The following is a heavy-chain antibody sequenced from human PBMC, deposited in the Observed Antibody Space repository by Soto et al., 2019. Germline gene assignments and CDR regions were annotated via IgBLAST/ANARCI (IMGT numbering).Heavy chain of an antibody. CDR1: GFTFSSYS. J-gene: IGHJ1*01. D-gene: IGHD4-17*01. CDR2: ISSSSRYI. CDR3: ARDSRGGYGDYSEPVEYFQN. V-gene: IGHV3-21*01. Sequence: PGGSLRLSCAASGFTFSSYSMNWVRQAPGKGLEWVSSISSSSRYIFYADSVKGRFTISRDNANNSLHLQMNSLRAEDTAVYYCARDSRGGYGDYSEPVEYFQNWGQGTLVTVSS.